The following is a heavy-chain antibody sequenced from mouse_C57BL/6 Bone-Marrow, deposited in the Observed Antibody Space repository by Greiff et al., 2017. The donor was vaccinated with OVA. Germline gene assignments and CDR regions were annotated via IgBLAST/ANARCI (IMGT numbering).Heavy chain of an antibody. J-gene: IGHJ3*01. CDR1: GFTFSSYA. D-gene: IGHD2-2*01. CDR3: ARDLLWLRRGAY. V-gene: IGHV5-4*01. Sequence: DVKLVESGGGLVKPGGSLKLSCAASGFTFSSYAMSWVRQTPEKRLEWVATISDGGSYTYYPDNVKGRFTISRDNAKNNLYLQMSHLKSEDTAMYYCARDLLWLRRGAYWGQGTLVTVSA. CDR2: ISDGGSYT.